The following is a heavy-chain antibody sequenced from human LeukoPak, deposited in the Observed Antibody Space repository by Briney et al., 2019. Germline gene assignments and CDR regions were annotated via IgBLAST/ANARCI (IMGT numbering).Heavy chain of an antibody. CDR1: GFTFSYFW. D-gene: IGHD4-17*01. CDR2: INTDGSYS. J-gene: IGHJ4*02. V-gene: IGHV3-74*01. CDR3: ARDFDGPRASDY. Sequence: GGSLRLSCAASGFTFSYFWMHWLRQTPGKGLVWVSCINTDGSYSTYADSVKGRFTISRGNVRNTLYLQMNSLRAEDSAVYYCARDFDGPRASDYWGQGISVTVSS.